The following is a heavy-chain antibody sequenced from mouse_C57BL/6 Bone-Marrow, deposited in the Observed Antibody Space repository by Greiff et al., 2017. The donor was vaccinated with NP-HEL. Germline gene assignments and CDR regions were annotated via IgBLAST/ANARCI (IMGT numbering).Heavy chain of an antibody. V-gene: IGHV5-6*01. D-gene: IGHD2-1*01. CDR1: GFTFSSYG. CDR2: ISSGGSYP. J-gene: IGHJ4*01. Sequence: EVMLVESGGDLVKPGGSLKLSCAASGFTFSSYGLSWVRQTPDKRLEWVATISSGGSYPYSPDSVKGRFTRARDNAKNTLYLQMSSRKSEDTAMYYCATLYYGNYDAMDYWGQGTSVTVSS. CDR3: ATLYYGNYDAMDY.